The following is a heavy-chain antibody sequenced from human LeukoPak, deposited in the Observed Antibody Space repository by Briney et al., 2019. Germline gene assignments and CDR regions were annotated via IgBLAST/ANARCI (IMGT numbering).Heavy chain of an antibody. J-gene: IGHJ4*02. V-gene: IGHV3-30*18. CDR3: AKAYGYCTTTSCSHEEFHY. CDR2: ISYDGSNK. Sequence: GGSLRPSCAASGCTFSNYGMHWVRLAPGRGLEWVAVISYDGSNKYYADSVKGRFAISRDNSKNTLYLQMNSLRAEDSAVYYCAKAYGYCTTTSCSHEEFHYWGQGTLVTVSS. CDR1: GCTFSNYG. D-gene: IGHD2-2*01.